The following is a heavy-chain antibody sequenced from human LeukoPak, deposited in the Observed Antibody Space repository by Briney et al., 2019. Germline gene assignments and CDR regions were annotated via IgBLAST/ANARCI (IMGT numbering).Heavy chain of an antibody. CDR2: ISYDGSNK. CDR1: GFTFSNFG. V-gene: IGHV3-30-3*01. J-gene: IGHJ4*02. CDR3: ARDKYGYNTPIDY. Sequence: WGSLRLSCAASGFTFSNFGMYWVRQSPAHGLHLVAVISYDGSNKYHADSVKGRFTISRDNSKNTLSLQMNSLRLEDTAVYYCARDKYGYNTPIDYWGQGTLVTVSP. D-gene: IGHD5-24*01.